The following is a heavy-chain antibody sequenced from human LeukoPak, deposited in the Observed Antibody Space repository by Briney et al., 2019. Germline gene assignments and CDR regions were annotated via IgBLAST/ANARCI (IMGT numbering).Heavy chain of an antibody. J-gene: IGHJ4*02. Sequence: KPGGSLRLSCAASGFTFSSYSMNWVRQAPGKGLEWVSSISSSSSYIYYADSVKGRFTISRDNAKNSLYLQMNSLRAEDTAVYYCARASIGIVATTIAPHDYWGQGTLVTVSS. D-gene: IGHD5-12*01. V-gene: IGHV3-21*01. CDR3: ARASIGIVATTIAPHDY. CDR1: GFTFSSYS. CDR2: ISSSSSYI.